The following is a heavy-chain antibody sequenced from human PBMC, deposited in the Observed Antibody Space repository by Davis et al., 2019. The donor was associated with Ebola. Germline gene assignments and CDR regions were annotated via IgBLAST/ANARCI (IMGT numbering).Heavy chain of an antibody. V-gene: IGHV1-18*01. D-gene: IGHD2/OR15-2a*01. CDR2: ISAYNGNT. CDR1: GYTFTSYG. J-gene: IGHJ5*02. Sequence: AASVKVSCKASGYTFTSYGISWVRQAPGQGLEWMGWISAYNGNTNYAQKLQGRVTITRDTSASTAYMELSSLRSEDTAVYYCARSFRHPWGQGTLVTVSS. CDR3: ARSFRHP.